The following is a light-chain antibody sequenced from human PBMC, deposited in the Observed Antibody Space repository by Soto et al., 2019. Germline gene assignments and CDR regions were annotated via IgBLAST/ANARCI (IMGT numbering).Light chain of an antibody. Sequence: QSVLTQPASVSGSPGQSITISCTGSSSDVGSYTLVSWYQQHPGKVPKLMIYEVSKRPSGVSVRSSGSRSGNTASLTISGLQAEDEADYFCWSYAGSFTYVFGTGTKVTVL. J-gene: IGLJ1*01. CDR1: SSDVGSYTL. V-gene: IGLV2-23*02. CDR2: EVS. CDR3: WSYAGSFTYV.